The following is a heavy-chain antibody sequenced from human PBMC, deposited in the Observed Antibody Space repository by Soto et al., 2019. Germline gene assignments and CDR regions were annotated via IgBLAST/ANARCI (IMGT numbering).Heavy chain of an antibody. CDR1: GFPFSSYG. Sequence: QEQLVESGGGVVQPGTSLRLSCAASGFPFSSYGMHWVRQAPGKGLEWVTVIWYDGSEKRYADSVTGRFTISRDNSKNTVLLQMNSVRVEDSDVYYCAGLYGSGKEGVRGVDVWGQGTTVIVSS. CDR3: AGLYGSGKEGVRGVDV. CDR2: IWYDGSEK. D-gene: IGHD3-10*01. V-gene: IGHV3-33*01. J-gene: IGHJ6*02.